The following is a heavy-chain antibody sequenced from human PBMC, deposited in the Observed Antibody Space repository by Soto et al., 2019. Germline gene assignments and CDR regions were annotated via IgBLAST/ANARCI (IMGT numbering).Heavy chain of an antibody. CDR2: MYHSGST. CDR3: ARVQDL. CDR1: GGSISSGGYS. J-gene: IGHJ4*02. Sequence: PSETLSLTCAFSGGSISSGGYSWSWIRQPPGKGLEWIGYMYHSGSTYYNPSLKSRVTISIDRSKNQFSLKLSSVTAADPAVYYCARVQDLWCQGILDIVSS. D-gene: IGHD1-1*01. V-gene: IGHV4-30-2*01.